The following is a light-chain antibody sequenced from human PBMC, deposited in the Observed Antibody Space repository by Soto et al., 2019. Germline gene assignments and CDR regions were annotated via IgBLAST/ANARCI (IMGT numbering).Light chain of an antibody. CDR3: QQYNSYPLT. J-gene: IGKJ4*01. Sequence: EIQMTQSPSTLSASVGDRVTITCRASQSISSWLAWYQQKPGKAPKLLIYKASSLESGVPSRFSGSGSGTEFTLTISSLQPDDFATYYCQQYNSYPLTFGG. V-gene: IGKV1-5*03. CDR2: KAS. CDR1: QSISSW.